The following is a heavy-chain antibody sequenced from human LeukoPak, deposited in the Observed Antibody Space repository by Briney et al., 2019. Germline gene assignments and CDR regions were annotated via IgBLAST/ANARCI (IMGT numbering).Heavy chain of an antibody. Sequence: PSQTLSLTCTVSGGSISSGGNYWSWIRQHPGEGLEWIGYIYYSGGTNYNPSLKSRVTISVDTSKNQFSLKLNSMTAADTAVYYCARGTNYMGRVFDYWGHGTLVTVSS. CDR3: ARGTNYMGRVFDY. CDR1: GGSISSGGNY. J-gene: IGHJ4*01. V-gene: IGHV4-61*08. D-gene: IGHD4/OR15-4a*01. CDR2: IYYSGGT.